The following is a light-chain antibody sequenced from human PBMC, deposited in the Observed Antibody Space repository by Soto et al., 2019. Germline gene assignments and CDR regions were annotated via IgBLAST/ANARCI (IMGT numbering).Light chain of an antibody. CDR2: HAS. CDR1: QSVSSN. J-gene: IGKJ4*01. V-gene: IGKV3-15*01. Sequence: EIVMTQSPATLSVSPGERATLSCRASQSVSSNLAWYQQKPGQAPRLPIYHASTRATGIPARFSGSGSGTEFTLTISSLQSEDFAVYYCQQYNKWPLTFGGGTKMEIK. CDR3: QQYNKWPLT.